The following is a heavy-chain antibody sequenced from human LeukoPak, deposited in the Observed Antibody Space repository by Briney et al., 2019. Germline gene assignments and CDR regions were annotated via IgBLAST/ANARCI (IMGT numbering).Heavy chain of an antibody. Sequence: SETLSLTCTVSGGSISSYYWSWIRQPPGKGLEWIGYIYYSGSTNYNPSLKSRVTISVDTSKNQFSLKLSSVTAADTAVYYCARVGGSNYYYYGMDVWGQGTTVTVSS. D-gene: IGHD2-15*01. CDR3: ARVGGSNYYYYGMDV. CDR2: IYYSGST. J-gene: IGHJ6*02. CDR1: GGSISSYY. V-gene: IGHV4-59*01.